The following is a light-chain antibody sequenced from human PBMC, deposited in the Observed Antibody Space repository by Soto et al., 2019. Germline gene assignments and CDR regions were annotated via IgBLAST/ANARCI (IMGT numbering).Light chain of an antibody. Sequence: EVVLTQSPGPLSLSPGERATLSCRSSQSVTISYLAWFQQKPGQAPRLLIYGARSRATGVPDRFSASGSGTDFSLTISRLEPEDVAVYYCQQYGTSPWTFGQGTKVDIK. CDR1: QSVTISY. CDR2: GAR. V-gene: IGKV3-20*01. J-gene: IGKJ1*01. CDR3: QQYGTSPWT.